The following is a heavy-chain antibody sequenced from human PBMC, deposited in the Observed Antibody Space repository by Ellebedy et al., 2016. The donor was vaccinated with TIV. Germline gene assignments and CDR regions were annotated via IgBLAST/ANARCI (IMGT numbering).Heavy chain of an antibody. J-gene: IGHJ6*03. Sequence: GESLKISCKASGYNFTTYWIDWVRQMPGKGLEWMGIIYPGDADIRYTRSFQGQVTISADKSISTAYLQWSSLKASDTAVYYCARQGKNDSGSSDSTTGFYYYMDVWGKGTTVTVSS. D-gene: IGHD3-10*01. CDR2: IYPGDADI. CDR3: ARQGKNDSGSSDSTTGFYYYMDV. CDR1: GYNFTTYW. V-gene: IGHV5-51*01.